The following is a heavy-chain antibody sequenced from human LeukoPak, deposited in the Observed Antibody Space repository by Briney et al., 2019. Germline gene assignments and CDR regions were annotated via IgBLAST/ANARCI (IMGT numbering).Heavy chain of an antibody. CDR2: MNPNSGNT. D-gene: IGHD5-24*01. V-gene: IGHV1-8*01. CDR3: ARGRSKATRGYYYYGMDV. J-gene: IGHJ6*02. CDR1: GYTFTSYD. Sequence: ASVTVSCKASGYTFTSYDINWVRQATGQGLEWMGWMNPNSGNTGYAQKFQGRVTMTRNTSISTAYMELSSLRSEDTAVYYCARGRSKATRGYYYYGMDVWGQGTTVTVSS.